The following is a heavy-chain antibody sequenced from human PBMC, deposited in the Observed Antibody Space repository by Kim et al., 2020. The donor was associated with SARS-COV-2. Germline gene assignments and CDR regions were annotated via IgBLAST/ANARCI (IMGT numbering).Heavy chain of an antibody. CDR3: EPDGYNFDY. D-gene: IGHD5-12*01. J-gene: IGHJ4*02. CDR2: YI. Sequence: YIYYADSVKGRFTISRDNAKNSLYLQMNSLRAEDTAVYYCEPDGYNFDYWGQGTLVTVSS. V-gene: IGHV3-21*01.